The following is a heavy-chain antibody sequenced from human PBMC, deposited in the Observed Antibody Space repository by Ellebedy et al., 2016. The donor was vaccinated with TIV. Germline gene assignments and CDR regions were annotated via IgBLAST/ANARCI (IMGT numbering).Heavy chain of an antibody. V-gene: IGHV3-66*01. J-gene: IGHJ4*02. CDR1: DFTVSTNY. CDR2: IYSDGTT. D-gene: IGHD5-24*01. Sequence: GESLKISCAASDFTVSTNYISWVRQAPGKGLEWVSIIYSDGTTFYADSVKGRFSISRDNSKNTVYRQMNNLRVEDTAVYYCARAITVTTVFDYWGQGTLVSVSS. CDR3: ARAITVTTVFDY.